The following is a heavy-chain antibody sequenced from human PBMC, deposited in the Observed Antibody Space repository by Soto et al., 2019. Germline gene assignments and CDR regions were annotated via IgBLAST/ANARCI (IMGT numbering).Heavy chain of an antibody. CDR2: IYSGGST. CDR3: AKVSSSWYSGFFEL. CDR1: GFIVSSNY. D-gene: IGHD6-13*01. V-gene: IGHV3-66*01. Sequence: GGSLRLSCAASGFIVSSNYMSWVRQAPGKGLEWVSVIYSGGSTFYADSVKGRFIISGDDSKNTLFLQMNSLRAEDTAVYYCAKVSSSWYSGFFELWGQGTLVTVSS. J-gene: IGHJ4*02.